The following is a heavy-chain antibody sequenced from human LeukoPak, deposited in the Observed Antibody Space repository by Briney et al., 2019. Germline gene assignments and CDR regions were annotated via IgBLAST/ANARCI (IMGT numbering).Heavy chain of an antibody. V-gene: IGHV4-34*01. CDR1: GGSFSGYY. Sequence: SETLSLTCAVYGGSFSGYYWSWIRQPPGKGLEWIGEINHSGSTNYNPSLKSRVTISVDTSKNQFSLKLSSVTAADTAVYYCARGAPGSSSWSYYYYYGMDVWGQGTTVTVSS. CDR2: INHSGST. D-gene: IGHD6-13*01. J-gene: IGHJ6*02. CDR3: ARGAPGSSSWSYYYYYGMDV.